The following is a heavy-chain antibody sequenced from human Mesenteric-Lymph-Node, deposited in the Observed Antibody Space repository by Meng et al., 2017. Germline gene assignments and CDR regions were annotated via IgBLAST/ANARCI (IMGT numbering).Heavy chain of an antibody. CDR2: IMHDGSEK. D-gene: IGHD3-10*01. Sequence: GRSLRLSCAASGFIFSTYSMTWVRQAPGRGLEWVANIMHDGSEKYYVDSVKGRLTISRDDAKKSLYLQMNTLRVDDTAIYYFARIPLYRAVTMVRGDLQNDYYYYGMDVWGQGTVVTVSS. CDR1: GFIFSTYS. CDR3: ARIPLYRAVTMVRGDLQNDYYYYGMDV. V-gene: IGHV3-7*01. J-gene: IGHJ6*02.